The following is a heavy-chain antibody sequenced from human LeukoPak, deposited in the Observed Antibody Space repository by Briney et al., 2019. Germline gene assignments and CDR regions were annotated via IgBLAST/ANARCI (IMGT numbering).Heavy chain of an antibody. V-gene: IGHV3-74*01. CDR3: ARVHYDSSGYSTNYYYYMDV. CDR2: IKSDGTGT. Sequence: GGSLRLSCAASGMTFSSYWMHWVRQAPGKGLVWVSRIKSDGTGTTYADFVKGRFTISRDNAKNALYLQMNSLRAEDTAVYYCARVHYDSSGYSTNYYYYMDVWGKGTTVTISS. J-gene: IGHJ6*03. D-gene: IGHD3-22*01. CDR1: GMTFSSYW.